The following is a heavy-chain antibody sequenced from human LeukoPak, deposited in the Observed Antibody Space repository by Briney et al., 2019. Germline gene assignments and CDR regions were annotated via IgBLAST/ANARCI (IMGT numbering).Heavy chain of an antibody. CDR2: IYYSGST. CDR1: GGSISSSSYY. Sequence: SSETLSLTCTVSGGSISSSSYYWGWIRQPPGKGLEWIGNIYYSGSTYQNPSLKSRVTISVDTSKNQFSLKLSSVTAADTAVYYCASRNLAHHTFVIWGQGTMVTVSS. J-gene: IGHJ3*02. V-gene: IGHV4-39*01. CDR3: ASRNLAHHTFVI. D-gene: IGHD1-14*01.